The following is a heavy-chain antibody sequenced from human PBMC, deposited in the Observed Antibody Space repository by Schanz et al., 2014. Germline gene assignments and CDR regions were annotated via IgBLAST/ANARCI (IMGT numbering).Heavy chain of an antibody. V-gene: IGHV3-7*01. CDR2: INQDGSEK. J-gene: IGHJ4*02. CDR1: GFTFSSYC. D-gene: IGHD1-1*01. CDR3: ARDGAELYYFDA. Sequence: EVQLVESGGGLVQPGGSLRLSCAASGFTFSSYCINWVRQAPGKGLEWVANINQDGSEKYYVDSVKGRFTISRDNAKNSLYLQMNGLRAEDTAVFYCARDGAELYYFDAWGQGTLVTVSS.